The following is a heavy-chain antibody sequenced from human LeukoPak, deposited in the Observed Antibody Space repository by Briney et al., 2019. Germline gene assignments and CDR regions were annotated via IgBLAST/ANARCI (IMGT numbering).Heavy chain of an antibody. CDR3: ARAVGEGWVDY. Sequence: GGSLRLSCAASGFGVSGYYMSWVRQAPGKGLEWISVVFSDGSTFYADSVKGRFSSSRHKSNNTLDLQMNSLRPDDTALDYCARAVGEGWVDYWGQGTLVTVSS. CDR2: VFSDGST. V-gene: IGHV3-53*04. CDR1: GFGVSGYY. D-gene: IGHD3-16*01. J-gene: IGHJ4*02.